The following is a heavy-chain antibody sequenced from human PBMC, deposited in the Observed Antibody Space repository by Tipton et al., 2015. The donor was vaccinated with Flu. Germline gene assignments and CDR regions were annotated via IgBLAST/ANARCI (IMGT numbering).Heavy chain of an antibody. J-gene: IGHJ4*02. V-gene: IGHV3-21*01. CDR2: ISSSSSYI. CDR1: GFTFSSYS. Sequence: SLRLSCAASGFTFSSYSMNWVRQAPGKGLEWVSSISSSSSYIYYADSVKGRFTISRDNAKNSLYLQMNSLRAEDTAVYYCARGDIAAAAGGLIDYWGQGTLVTVSS. CDR3: ARGDIAAAAGGLIDY. D-gene: IGHD6-13*01.